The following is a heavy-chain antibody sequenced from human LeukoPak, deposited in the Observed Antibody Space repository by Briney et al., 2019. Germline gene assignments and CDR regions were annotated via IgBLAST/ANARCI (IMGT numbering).Heavy chain of an antibody. J-gene: IGHJ2*01. CDR3: ARGNFEDWYIDL. CDR1: GGSISSYY. D-gene: IGHD3-9*01. V-gene: IGHV4-59*01. CDR2: IYYSGST. Sequence: SETLSLTCTVSGGSISSYYWSWIRQPPGKGLEWIGYIYYSGSTNYNPSLKSRVTISVDTSKNQFSLKLSSVTAADTAVYYCARGNFEDWYIDLWGRGTLVTVSS.